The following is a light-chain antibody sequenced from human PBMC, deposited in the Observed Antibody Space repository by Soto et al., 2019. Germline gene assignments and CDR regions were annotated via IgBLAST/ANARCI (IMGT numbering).Light chain of an antibody. V-gene: IGLV1-44*01. Sequence: QSVLTQPPSASGTPGQRVTISCSGSSSNIGSNTVNWYQQLPGTAPKLLIYSNNQRPSGVPDRFSGSKSGTSASLAISGLHSEDEADYYCPAWDDSLNGYVFGTGTKLTVL. CDR3: PAWDDSLNGYV. CDR1: SSNIGSNT. J-gene: IGLJ1*01. CDR2: SNN.